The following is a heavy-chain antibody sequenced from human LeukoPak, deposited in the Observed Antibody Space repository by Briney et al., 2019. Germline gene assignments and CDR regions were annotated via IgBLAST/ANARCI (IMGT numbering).Heavy chain of an antibody. Sequence: SETLSLTCTVSGGSIGSYYWSWIRQPPGKGLEWIGYIYTSGSTNYNPSLKSRVTISVDTSKNQFSLKLSSATAADTAVYYCASGHRWGQGTLVTVSS. CDR2: IYTSGST. CDR3: ASGHR. V-gene: IGHV4-4*09. J-gene: IGHJ5*02. CDR1: GGSIGSYY.